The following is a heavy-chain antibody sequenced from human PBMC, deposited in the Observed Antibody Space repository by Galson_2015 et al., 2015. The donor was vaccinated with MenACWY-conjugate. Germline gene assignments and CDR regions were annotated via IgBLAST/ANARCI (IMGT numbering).Heavy chain of an antibody. J-gene: IGHJ4*02. CDR1: GFDFDDYA. CDR2: VGRGGGST. CDR3: AKVVYGARYYFEH. Sequence: SLRLSCAASGFDFDDYAMSWVRQAPGKGLQWVAAVGRGGGSTYYTDPVRGRSTISRDNFKNTLDLQMDSLRVDDTAVYYCAKVVYGARYYFEHWGQGSLVIVTS. D-gene: IGHD3-10*01. V-gene: IGHV3-23*01.